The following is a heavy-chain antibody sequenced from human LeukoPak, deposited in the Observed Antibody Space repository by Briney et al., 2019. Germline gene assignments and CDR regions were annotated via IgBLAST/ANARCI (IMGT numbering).Heavy chain of an antibody. CDR3: ARDNRYCSGCTCYSGQDY. J-gene: IGHJ4*02. V-gene: IGHV4-4*07. D-gene: IGHD2-15*01. Sequence: PSETRSLTCIVSGGSISNYYWKWVRQPAGKGMRWIGRIYASGTINYNPSLTSRLTLSLDTSKNQFSLILSSVTAADTAVYYCARDNRYCSGCTCYSGQDYWGQGTLVTASS. CDR1: GGSISNYY. CDR2: IYASGTI.